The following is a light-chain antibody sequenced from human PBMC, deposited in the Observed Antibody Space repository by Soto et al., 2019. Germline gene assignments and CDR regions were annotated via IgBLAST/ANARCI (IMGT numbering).Light chain of an antibody. Sequence: QSALTQPASVSGSPGQSITISCTGTSGDVGGYNYVSWYQQHPGKAPKLMIYDVSNRPSGVSNRFSGSKSGNTASLTISGLQAEDEADYYCSSYTSSSTPRMFGGGTKVTVL. CDR2: DVS. J-gene: IGLJ3*02. V-gene: IGLV2-14*01. CDR1: SGDVGGYNY. CDR3: SSYTSSSTPRM.